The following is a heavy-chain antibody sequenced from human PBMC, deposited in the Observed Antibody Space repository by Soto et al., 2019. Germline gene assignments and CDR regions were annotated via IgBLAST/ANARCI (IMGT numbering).Heavy chain of an antibody. CDR1: GITFSSYG. CDR3: AKEGSSWYEWNYYYYYGMDV. Sequence: GGSLRLSCAASGITFSSYGMHWVRQAPGKGLEWVAVISYDGSNKYYADSVKGRFTISRDNSKNTLYLQMNSLRAEDTAVYYCAKEGSSWYEWNYYYYYGMDVWGQGTTVTVSS. J-gene: IGHJ6*02. D-gene: IGHD6-13*01. CDR2: ISYDGSNK. V-gene: IGHV3-30*18.